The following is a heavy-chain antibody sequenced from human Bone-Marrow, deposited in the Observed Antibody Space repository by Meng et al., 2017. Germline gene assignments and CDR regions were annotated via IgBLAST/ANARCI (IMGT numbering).Heavy chain of an antibody. CDR3: ARGRIAAAAALAY. Sequence: QGRQQQVGRGLLKPSETLSLTCAVYGGSFSGYYWSWIRQPPGKGLEWIGEINHSGSTNYNPSLKSRVTISVDTSKNQFSLKLSSVTAADTAVYYCARGRIAAAAALAYWGQGTLVTVSS. D-gene: IGHD6-13*01. V-gene: IGHV4-34*01. CDR2: INHSGST. CDR1: GGSFSGYY. J-gene: IGHJ4*02.